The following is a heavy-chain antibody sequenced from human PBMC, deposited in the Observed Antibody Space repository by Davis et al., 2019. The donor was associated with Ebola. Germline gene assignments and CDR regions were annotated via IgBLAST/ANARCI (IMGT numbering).Heavy chain of an antibody. Sequence: SVKVSCKASGGTFSSYAISWVRQAPGQGLEWMGGIIPIFGTANYAQKFQGRVTITADESTSTAYMELSSLRSEDTAVYYCATGVLETVTTYYFDYWGQGTLVTVSS. CDR3: ATGVLETVTTYYFDY. CDR1: GGTFSSYA. V-gene: IGHV1-69*13. D-gene: IGHD4-17*01. CDR2: IIPIFGTA. J-gene: IGHJ4*02.